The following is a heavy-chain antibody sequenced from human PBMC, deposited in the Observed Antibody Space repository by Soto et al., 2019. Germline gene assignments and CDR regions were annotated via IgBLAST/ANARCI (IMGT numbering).Heavy chain of an antibody. Sequence: SVKVSCKASGYTFTSYGISWVRQAPGQGLEWMGGIIPIFGTANYAQKFQGRVTITADESTSTAYMELSSLRSEDTAVYYCARHYYDSSGSPWGQGTMVTVSS. CDR3: ARHYYDSSGSP. D-gene: IGHD3-22*01. CDR2: IIPIFGTA. CDR1: GYTFTSYG. J-gene: IGHJ3*01. V-gene: IGHV1-69*13.